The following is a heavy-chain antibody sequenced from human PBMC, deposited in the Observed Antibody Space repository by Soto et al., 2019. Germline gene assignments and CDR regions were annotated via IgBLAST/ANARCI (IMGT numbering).Heavy chain of an antibody. CDR1: GGSFSGYY. J-gene: IGHJ4*02. CDR2: INHSGST. Sequence: QVQLQQWGAGLLKPSETLSLTCAIYGGSFSGYYWSWIRQPPGKGLEWIGEINHSGSTNYNPSLKSRVTISVDTSKNQFSLKLSSVTAADTAVYCCARYVKWLSPFDYWGQGTLVTVSS. D-gene: IGHD3-22*01. CDR3: ARYVKWLSPFDY. V-gene: IGHV4-34*01.